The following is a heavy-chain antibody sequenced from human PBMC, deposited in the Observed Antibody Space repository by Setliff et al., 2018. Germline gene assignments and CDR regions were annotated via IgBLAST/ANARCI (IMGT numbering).Heavy chain of an antibody. CDR2: IKSKVDGWTT. V-gene: IGHV3-15*01. D-gene: IGHD2-15*01. Sequence: GGSLRLSCAASGFIFSSYSMNWVRQAPGKGLDWVGRIKSKVDGWTTHYAAPVKGRFTISRDDSKNTLYLQMNSLKTEDTAVYYCTTDGGYCSGGSCYSFDYWGQGTLVTVSS. J-gene: IGHJ4*02. CDR1: GFIFSSYS. CDR3: TTDGGYCSGGSCYSFDY.